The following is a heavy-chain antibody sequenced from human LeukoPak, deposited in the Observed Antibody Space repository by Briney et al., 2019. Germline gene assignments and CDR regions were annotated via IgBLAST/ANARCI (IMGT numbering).Heavy chain of an antibody. CDR1: GGSISSGGYY. CDR2: IYYSGST. CDR3: ATATPAVAFDI. J-gene: IGHJ3*02. V-gene: IGHV4-39*01. D-gene: IGHD1-26*01. Sequence: SETLSLTCTVSGGSISSGGYYWSWIRQHPGKGLEWIGCIYYSGSTYYNPSLKSRVTISVDTSKNQFSLKLSSVTAADTAVYYCATATPAVAFDIWGQGTMVTVSS.